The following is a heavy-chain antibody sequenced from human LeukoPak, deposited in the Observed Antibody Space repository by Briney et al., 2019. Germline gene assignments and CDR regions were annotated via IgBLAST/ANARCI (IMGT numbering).Heavy chain of an antibody. J-gene: IGHJ4*02. Sequence: GGSLRLSCAASEFTFSSYSMNWVRQAPGKGLEWVSIISGSGGNTYNADSVKGRFTISRDNSKNTLYLQMNSLRAEDTAVYYCARGGWLGKPQRVDYWGQGTLITVSS. D-gene: IGHD6-19*01. CDR1: EFTFSSYS. V-gene: IGHV3-23*01. CDR3: ARGGWLGKPQRVDY. CDR2: ISGSGGNT.